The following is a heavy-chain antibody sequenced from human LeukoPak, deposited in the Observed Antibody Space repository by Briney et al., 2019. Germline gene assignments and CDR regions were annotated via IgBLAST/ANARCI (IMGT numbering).Heavy chain of an antibody. J-gene: IGHJ4*02. D-gene: IGHD5/OR15-5a*01. Sequence: GGSLRLSCAASGFTFSSFGMNWVRQAPGKGLEWISYISTSSLNTIHYADSVKGRFTISRDNAKNSLFLQMNSLRAEDTAVYYCARSLSTDFDYWGQGILVPVSS. CDR3: ARSLSTDFDY. CDR2: ISTSSLNTI. V-gene: IGHV3-48*04. CDR1: GFTFSSFG.